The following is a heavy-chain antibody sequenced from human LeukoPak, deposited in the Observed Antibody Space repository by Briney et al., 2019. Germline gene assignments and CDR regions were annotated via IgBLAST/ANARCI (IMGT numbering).Heavy chain of an antibody. CDR3: ARGGYSSSWYHFDY. CDR1: GFTVSKNY. CDR2: IYSGGTT. Sequence: GGSLKLSCAASGFTVSKNYMSWVRQAPGKGLEWVSVIYSGGTTNYADSVKGRFTISRDNSKNTLFLQMNSPRAEDTAVYYCARGGYSSSWYHFDYWGQGTLVTVSS. V-gene: IGHV3-53*01. J-gene: IGHJ4*02. D-gene: IGHD6-13*01.